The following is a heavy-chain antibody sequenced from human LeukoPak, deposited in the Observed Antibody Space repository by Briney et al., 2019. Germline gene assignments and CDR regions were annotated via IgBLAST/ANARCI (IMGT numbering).Heavy chain of an antibody. J-gene: IGHJ4*02. CDR3: AREYYYGSGSYYNGY. CDR2: VSYDGGNT. CDR1: GFTFSSNA. Sequence: GGSLRLSCAASGFTFSSNAIHWVRQAPGKGLEWVAEVSYDGGNTYYADSVKGRFTISRDNAKNSLYLQMNSLRAEDTAVYYCAREYYYGSGSYYNGYWGQGTLVTVSS. D-gene: IGHD3-10*01. V-gene: IGHV3-30-3*01.